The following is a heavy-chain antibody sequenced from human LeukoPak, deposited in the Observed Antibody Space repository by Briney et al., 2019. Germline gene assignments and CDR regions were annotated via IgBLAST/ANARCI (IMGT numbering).Heavy chain of an antibody. V-gene: IGHV4-59*01. Sequence: SETLSLTCTVSGGSISSYYWSWIRQPPGKGLEWIGYIYYSGSTNYNPSLKSRVTISVDTSKNQFSLKLSSVTAADTAVYYCARDYYDSSGYYHEGFFDYWGQGTLVTVSS. D-gene: IGHD3-22*01. J-gene: IGHJ4*02. CDR3: ARDYYDSSGYYHEGFFDY. CDR2: IYYSGST. CDR1: GGSISSYY.